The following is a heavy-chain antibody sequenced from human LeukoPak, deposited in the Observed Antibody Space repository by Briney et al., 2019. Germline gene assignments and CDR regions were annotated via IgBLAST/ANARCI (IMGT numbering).Heavy chain of an antibody. CDR2: IYYSGTT. CDR3: ARDCGGDSYLGAFDI. D-gene: IGHD2-21*02. Sequence: PSETXXLXCTVSGGSISSYYWRWVRQPPGKGXEWVXYIYYSGTTNYTPSLRRRVTISGETSKKQFSLKLNSVSSADTAVYFCARDCGGDSYLGAFDIWGQGTLVTVSS. J-gene: IGHJ3*02. CDR1: GGSISSYY. V-gene: IGHV4-59*01.